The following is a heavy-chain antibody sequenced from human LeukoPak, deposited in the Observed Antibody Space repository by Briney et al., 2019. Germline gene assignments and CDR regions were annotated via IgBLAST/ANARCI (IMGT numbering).Heavy chain of an antibody. CDR1: GFTFSSYS. CDR2: ISSSSTI. Sequence: GGSLRLSCAASGFTFSSYSMNWVRQAPGKGLEWVSYISSSSTIYYADSVKGRFIISRDNAKNSLYLQMNSLRDEDTAVYYCARVRGDDYGDSFDYWGQGTLVTVSS. V-gene: IGHV3-48*02. J-gene: IGHJ4*02. CDR3: ARVRGDDYGDSFDY. D-gene: IGHD4-17*01.